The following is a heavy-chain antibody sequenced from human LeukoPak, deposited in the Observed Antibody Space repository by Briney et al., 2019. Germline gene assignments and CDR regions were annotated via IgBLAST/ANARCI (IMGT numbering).Heavy chain of an antibody. D-gene: IGHD3-3*01. CDR3: ARRGSGIFGVVSPYYFDY. V-gene: IGHV1-18*01. J-gene: IGHJ4*02. CDR2: ISAYNGNT. Sequence: ASVKVSCKASGYTFTSYGISWVRQAPGQGLEWMGWISAYNGNTNYAQKLQGRVTMTTDTSTSTAYMELRSLRSDDTAVYYCARRGSGIFGVVSPYYFDYWGQGTLVTVSS. CDR1: GYTFTSYG.